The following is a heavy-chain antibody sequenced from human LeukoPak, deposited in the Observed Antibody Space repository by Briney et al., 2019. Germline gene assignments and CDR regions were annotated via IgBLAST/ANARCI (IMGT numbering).Heavy chain of an antibody. J-gene: IGHJ1*01. D-gene: IGHD6-6*01. CDR2: IYYSGTT. Sequence: PSQTLSLTCTVSGGSISSGGYYWSWIRQPPGQGLEWIGYIYYSGTTNYNPSLKSRVTISVDTSQNQFSLNVTSVTAEDTAVYYCARHSSPRSPFQYWGQGTLVTVSS. CDR3: ARHSSPRSPFQY. CDR1: GGSISSGGYY. V-gene: IGHV4-61*08.